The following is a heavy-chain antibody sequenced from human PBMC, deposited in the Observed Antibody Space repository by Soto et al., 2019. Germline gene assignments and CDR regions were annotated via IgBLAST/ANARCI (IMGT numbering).Heavy chain of an antibody. CDR3: ARVPRLAYYYDSSGYLFDD. Sequence: ASVKVSCKASGYPFTSYGISWLRQAPGQGLEWMGWISAYKGHTNYAQTLQGRVTMTIETSTSTAYMELRSLRSDDTAVYYCARVPRLAYYYDSSGYLFDDWGQGTLVTVSS. CDR1: GYPFTSYG. CDR2: ISAYKGHT. J-gene: IGHJ4*02. D-gene: IGHD3-22*01. V-gene: IGHV1-18*01.